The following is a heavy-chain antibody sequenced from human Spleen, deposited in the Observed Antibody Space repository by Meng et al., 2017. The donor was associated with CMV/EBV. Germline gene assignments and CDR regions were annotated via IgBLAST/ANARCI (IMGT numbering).Heavy chain of an antibody. Sequence: YGGSLTNHSHSGSSTRPPPGTGLGWIAYVDYSGRANYTPSLKSRVTIPVDTSKNQFSLKLSSVTAAYTAVYYCARHAGLLWFGFDPWCRGSLVTVSS. V-gene: IGHV4-61*01. J-gene: IGHJ5*02. D-gene: IGHD3-10*01. CDR3: ARHAGLLWFGFDP. CDR2: VDYSGRA. CDR1: GGSLTNHSHS.